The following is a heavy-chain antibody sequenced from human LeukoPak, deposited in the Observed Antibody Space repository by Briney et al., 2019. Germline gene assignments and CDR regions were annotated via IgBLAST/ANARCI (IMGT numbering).Heavy chain of an antibody. V-gene: IGHV3-7*01. D-gene: IGHD5-18*01. CDR1: GFTSSSYW. Sequence: QAGGSLRLSCAASGFTSSSYWMSWVRQAPGKGLEWVANIKQDGSEKNYVDSVKGRFTISRDNAKTSLYLQMNSLRAEDTAVYYCARSLWPEDYWGQGTLVTVSS. CDR3: ARSLWPEDY. CDR2: IKQDGSEK. J-gene: IGHJ4*02.